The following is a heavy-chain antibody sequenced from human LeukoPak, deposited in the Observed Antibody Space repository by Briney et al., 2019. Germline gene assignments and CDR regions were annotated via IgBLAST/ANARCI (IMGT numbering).Heavy chain of an antibody. J-gene: IGHJ3*02. CDR3: AKCSASYYNDAFDI. Sequence: GGSLRLSCAASGFTFNNYAMNWVRQAPGKGLEWLSYIRGGGGHTRYSDSVKGRFTISRDNSKNMLYLQMNSLGAEDTAIYYCAKCSASYYNDAFDIWGRGTMVTVSS. CDR2: IRGGGGHT. CDR1: GFTFNNYA. V-gene: IGHV3-23*01. D-gene: IGHD3-10*02.